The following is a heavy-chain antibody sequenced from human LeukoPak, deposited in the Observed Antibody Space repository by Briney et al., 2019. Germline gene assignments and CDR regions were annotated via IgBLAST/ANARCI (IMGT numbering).Heavy chain of an antibody. D-gene: IGHD4-17*01. CDR2: VSSSGSNK. J-gene: IGHJ4*02. CDR3: AKGGGDYVNFDY. V-gene: IGHV3-21*01. CDR1: GFTFRTSW. Sequence: LSCAASGFTFRTSWMRWVRQAQGKGLEWVSYVSSSGSNKYYEDSVKGRFSVSRDNAKNSLYLQMNSLRAEDTAVYHCAKGGGDYVNFDYWGQGTLVSVSS.